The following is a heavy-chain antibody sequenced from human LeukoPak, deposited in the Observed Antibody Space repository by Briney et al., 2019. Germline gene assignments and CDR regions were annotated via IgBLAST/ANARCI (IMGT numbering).Heavy chain of an antibody. V-gene: IGHV3-7*01. D-gene: IGHD3-22*01. CDR1: GFTFSDYN. Sequence: PGGSLRLSCLASGFTFSDYNMDWVRQTPGKGLEWVANIKGDESLKYYVDSIKGRFTISRDNTKNSMYLQMNSLRVEDTAVYYCARDLNRQSSGIYYDVFDIWGQGTMVTVSS. CDR2: IKGDESLK. CDR3: ARDLNRQSSGIYYDVFDI. J-gene: IGHJ3*02.